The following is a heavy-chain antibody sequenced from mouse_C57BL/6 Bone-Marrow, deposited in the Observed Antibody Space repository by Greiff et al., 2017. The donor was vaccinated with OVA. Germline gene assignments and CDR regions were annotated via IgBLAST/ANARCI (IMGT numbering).Heavy chain of an antibody. CDR2: IYPRSGNT. CDR3: ARSGY. J-gene: IGHJ2*01. Sequence: VQLQQPGAELVRPGTSVKLSCKASGYTFTSYWMHWVKQRPGQGLEWIGEIYPRSGNTYYNEKFKGKATLTADKSSSTAYMELRSLTSEDSAVYFCARSGYWGQGTTLTVSS. D-gene: IGHD3-2*02. CDR1: GYTFTSYW. V-gene: IGHV1-81*01.